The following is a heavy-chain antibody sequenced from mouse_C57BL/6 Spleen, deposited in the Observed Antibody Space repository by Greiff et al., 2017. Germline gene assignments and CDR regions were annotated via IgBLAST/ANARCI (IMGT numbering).Heavy chain of an antibody. CDR3: ARDSNYYGSSYVAY. D-gene: IGHD1-1*01. CDR2: IYPGSGNT. Sequence: VQLVESGAELVRPGASVKLSCKASGYTFTDYYINWVKQRPGQGLEWIARIYPGSGNTYYNEKFKGKATLTAEKSSSTAYMQLSSLTSEDSAVYFCARDSNYYGSSYVAYWGEGTLVTVSA. J-gene: IGHJ3*01. CDR1: GYTFTDYY. V-gene: IGHV1-76*01.